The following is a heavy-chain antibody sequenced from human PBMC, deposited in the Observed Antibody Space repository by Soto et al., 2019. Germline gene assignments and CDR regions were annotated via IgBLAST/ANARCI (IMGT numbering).Heavy chain of an antibody. V-gene: IGHV3-23*01. Sequence: GGSLRLSCAASGFTFSDYAMSWVHQTPGKGLQWVSTIGASTNPYYPDSVKGRFTISRDNSKNTVYLQMHSLRAEDTAVYYCAKRAVVGAARYFDYWGLGILVTVSS. D-gene: IGHD2-15*01. J-gene: IGHJ4*02. CDR1: GFTFSDYA. CDR3: AKRAVVGAARYFDY. CDR2: IGASTNP.